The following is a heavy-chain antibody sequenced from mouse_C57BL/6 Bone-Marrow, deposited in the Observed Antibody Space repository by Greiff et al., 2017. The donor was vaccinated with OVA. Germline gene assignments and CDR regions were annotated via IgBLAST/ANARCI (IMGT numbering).Heavy chain of an antibody. V-gene: IGHV7-3*01. CDR1: GFTFTDYY. CDR3: ARYKGYGWSVAY. CDR2: IRNKANGYTT. Sequence: EVKLMESGGGLVQPGGSLSLSCAASGFTFTDYYMSWVRQPPGKALEWLGFIRNKANGYTTEYSASVKGRFTISRDNSHSILYLQMNALRAEDSATYYCARYKGYGWSVAYWGQGTGVTVTA. J-gene: IGHJ3*01. D-gene: IGHD1-1*02.